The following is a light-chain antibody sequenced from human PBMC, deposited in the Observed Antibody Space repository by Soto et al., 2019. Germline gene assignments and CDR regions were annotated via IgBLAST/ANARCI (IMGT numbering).Light chain of an antibody. CDR1: QSITSSY. J-gene: IGKJ1*01. CDR3: QHYDTSSWT. V-gene: IGKV3-20*01. CDR2: GAS. Sequence: EVVLTQSPDSLSLSPGERATLSCRASQSITSSYLAWYRQKPGQAPRLLIYGASYRATGIPDRVSGSGSGTDFTLTISRLEPEDFAVYYRQHYDTSSWTFGQGTKVDIK.